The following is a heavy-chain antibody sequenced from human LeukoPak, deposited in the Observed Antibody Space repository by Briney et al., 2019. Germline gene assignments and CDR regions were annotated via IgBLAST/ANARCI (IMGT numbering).Heavy chain of an antibody. CDR3: ARYREGYNYVPHALDM. CDR2: IYASGYT. J-gene: IGHJ3*02. CDR1: GASVCSNDYF. Sequence: SQTLSLTCIVSGASVCSNDYFWTWLRPPAGKGLEWLGRIYASGYTQYNPSLKSRVTMSLDRFKNQFSLNMNSVTAADSAVYFCARYREGYNYVPHALDMWGQGTVVSVS. D-gene: IGHD5-24*01. V-gene: IGHV4-61*02.